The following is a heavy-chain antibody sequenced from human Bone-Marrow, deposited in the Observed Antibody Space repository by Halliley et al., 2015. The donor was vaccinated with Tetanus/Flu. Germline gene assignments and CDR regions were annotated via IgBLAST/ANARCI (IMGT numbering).Heavy chain of an antibody. CDR3: ARDIRVLTATAGLDF. D-gene: IGHD1-7*01. CDR2: ITSNSRGI. Sequence: SYITSNSRGIYYAESVKGRFTISRDNAKNSLFLQMESLRAEDTAIYYCARDIRVLTATAGLDFWGQGTLVTVSS. J-gene: IGHJ4*02. V-gene: IGHV3-48*03.